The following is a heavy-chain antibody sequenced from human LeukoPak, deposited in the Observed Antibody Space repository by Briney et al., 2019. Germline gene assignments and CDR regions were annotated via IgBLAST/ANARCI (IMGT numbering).Heavy chain of an antibody. CDR3: ARGPNYGDYYYFYYYMDV. Sequence: SETLSLTCTVSGGSISSSSYYWGWIRQPPGKGLEWIGSIYYSGSTYYNPSLKSRVTISVDTSKNQFSLKLSSVTAADTAVYYCARGPNYGDYYYFYYYMDVWGKGTTVTVSS. CDR1: GGSISSSSYY. D-gene: IGHD4-17*01. V-gene: IGHV4-39*07. J-gene: IGHJ6*03. CDR2: IYYSGST.